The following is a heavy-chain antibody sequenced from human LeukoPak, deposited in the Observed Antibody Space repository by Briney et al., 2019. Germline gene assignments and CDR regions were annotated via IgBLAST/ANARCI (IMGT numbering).Heavy chain of an antibody. J-gene: IGHJ4*02. CDR2: INHSGST. Sequence: SETLSLTCAVYGGSSSGYYWSWIRQPPGKGLEWIGEINHSGSTNYNPSLKSRVTISVDTSKNQFSLKLSSVTAADTAVYYCARENGSGYDYWGQGTLVTVSS. CDR1: GGSSSGYY. V-gene: IGHV4-34*01. D-gene: IGHD3-10*01. CDR3: ARENGSGYDY.